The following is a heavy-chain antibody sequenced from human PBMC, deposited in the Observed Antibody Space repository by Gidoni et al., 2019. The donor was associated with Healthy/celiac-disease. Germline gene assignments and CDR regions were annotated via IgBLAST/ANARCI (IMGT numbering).Heavy chain of an antibody. CDR2: ISYDGSNK. D-gene: IGHD5-18*01. V-gene: IGHV3-30*04. CDR3: AGRIQLWLPYPDY. J-gene: IGHJ4*02. CDR1: GFTFSSYA. Sequence: QVQLVESGGGVVQPGRSLRLSCAASGFTFSSYAMHWVRQAPGKGLEWVAVISYDGSNKYYADSVKGRFTISRDNSKNTLYLQMNSLRAEVTAVYYCAGRIQLWLPYPDYWGQGTLVTVSS.